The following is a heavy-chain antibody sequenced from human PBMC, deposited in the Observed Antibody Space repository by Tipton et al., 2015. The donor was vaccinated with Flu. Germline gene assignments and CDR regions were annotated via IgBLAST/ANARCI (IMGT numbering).Heavy chain of an antibody. J-gene: IGHJ4*02. D-gene: IGHD2-2*01. CDR1: SGSIRSTNYF. Sequence: TLSLTCTVSSGSIRSTNYFCAWIRQPPGKRLELIGSIYPSGTTYYNPSLKSRVTISVDTSKNQFSLKLSSVTAADTAVYYCARDVAVVPAAMITWGQGTLVTVSS. V-gene: IGHV4-39*07. CDR3: ARDVAVVPAAMIT. CDR2: IYPSGTT.